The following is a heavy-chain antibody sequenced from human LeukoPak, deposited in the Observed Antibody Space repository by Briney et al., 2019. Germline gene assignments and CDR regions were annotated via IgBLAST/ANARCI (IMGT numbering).Heavy chain of an antibody. CDR3: VKDVYYASGSYYKF. CDR1: GFPFSSFA. D-gene: IGHD3-10*01. Sequence: GGSLRLSCAASGFPFSSFAMSWVRQAPVKGLEGVSAVSGSGGSTFYADSVKGRFTISRDNFKNTLYLQMNSLRAEDTALYYCVKDVYYASGSYYKFWGQGTLVTVSS. J-gene: IGHJ4*02. CDR2: VSGSGGST. V-gene: IGHV3-23*01.